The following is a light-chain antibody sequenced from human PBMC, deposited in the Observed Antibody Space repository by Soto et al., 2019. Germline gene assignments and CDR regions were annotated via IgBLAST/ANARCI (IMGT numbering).Light chain of an antibody. CDR1: SSNIGAGYD. V-gene: IGLV1-40*01. Sequence: QSVLTQPPSVSGAPGQRVTISCTGSSSNIGAGYDVHWYQQLPGTAPKLLIYGNSNRPSGVPDRFSGSKSGTSASLAITGXXXXXXXXYYCQSYDSSLSGPVVFGGGTKVTVL. J-gene: IGLJ2*01. CDR2: GNS. CDR3: QSYDSSLSGPVV.